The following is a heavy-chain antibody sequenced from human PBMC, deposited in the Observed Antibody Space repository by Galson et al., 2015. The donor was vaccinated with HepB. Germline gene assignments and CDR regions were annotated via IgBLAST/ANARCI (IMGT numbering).Heavy chain of an antibody. J-gene: IGHJ4*02. CDR2: VSDDGSNK. Sequence: LRLSCAASGFTFSTYILHWVRQAPGKGLEWVAVVSDDGSNKFYADSVQGRFTISRDNSKNTLYLQMSRLRAEDTAVYYCARDQAGLYDNSGSYFDYWGQGTLVTVSS. CDR1: GFTFSTYI. D-gene: IGHD3-22*01. CDR3: ARDQAGLYDNSGSYFDY. V-gene: IGHV3-30-3*01.